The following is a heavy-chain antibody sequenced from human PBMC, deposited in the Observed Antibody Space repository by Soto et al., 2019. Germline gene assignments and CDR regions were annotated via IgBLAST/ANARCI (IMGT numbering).Heavy chain of an antibody. Sequence: EVQLVESGGGLVQPGRSLRLSCAASGFTFDDYAMHWVRQAPGRGLEWVSGISWNSDTIGYGDSVKGRFTISRDNAKNSLHLQMNSLRPEDTALYYCARDYRSGNPYYYYMDVWGKGTTVTVSS. V-gene: IGHV3-9*01. CDR1: GFTFDDYA. J-gene: IGHJ6*03. CDR3: ARDYRSGNPYYYYMDV. CDR2: ISWNSDTI. D-gene: IGHD3-10*01.